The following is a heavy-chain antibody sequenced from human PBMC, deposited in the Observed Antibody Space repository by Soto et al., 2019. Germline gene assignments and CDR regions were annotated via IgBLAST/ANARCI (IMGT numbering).Heavy chain of an antibody. CDR2: IIPIFGTA. CDR3: AREAPITIFGVVIRNNWFDP. Sequence: ASVEVSCKASGGTFSSYAISWVRQAPGQGLEWMGGIIPIFGTANYAQKFQGRVTITADESTSTAYMELSSLRFEDTAVYYCAREAPITIFGVVIRNNWFDPWGQGTLVTVSS. D-gene: IGHD3-3*01. V-gene: IGHV1-69*13. CDR1: GGTFSSYA. J-gene: IGHJ5*02.